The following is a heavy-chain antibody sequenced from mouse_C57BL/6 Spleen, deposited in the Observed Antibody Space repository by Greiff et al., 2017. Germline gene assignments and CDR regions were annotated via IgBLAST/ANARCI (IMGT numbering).Heavy chain of an antibody. Sequence: EVKLMESGPELVKPGASVKIPCKASGYTFTDYNMAWVKQSHGKSLEWIGDINPNNGGTIYNQKFKGKATLTVDKSSSTAYMELRSLTSEDTAVYYCARQEKYDGYSFAYWGQGTLVTVSA. D-gene: IGHD2-3*01. CDR2: INPNNGGT. J-gene: IGHJ3*01. CDR1: GYTFTDYN. V-gene: IGHV1-18*01. CDR3: ARQEKYDGYSFAY.